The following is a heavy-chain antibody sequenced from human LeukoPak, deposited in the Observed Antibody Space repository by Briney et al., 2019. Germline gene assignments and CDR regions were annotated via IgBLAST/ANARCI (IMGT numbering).Heavy chain of an antibody. Sequence: SETLSLTCAVYGGSFSGYYWSCIRHPPGKGLEWIGEINHSGSTNYNPSLKSRVTISVDTSENQFSLKLSSVTAADTAVYYCARVLPAAPNGFDPWGQGTLVTVSS. CDR2: INHSGST. CDR3: ARVLPAAPNGFDP. J-gene: IGHJ5*02. V-gene: IGHV4-34*01. D-gene: IGHD2-2*01. CDR1: GGSFSGYY.